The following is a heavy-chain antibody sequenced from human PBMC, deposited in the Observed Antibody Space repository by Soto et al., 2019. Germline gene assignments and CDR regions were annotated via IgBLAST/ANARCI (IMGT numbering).Heavy chain of an antibody. CDR2: ISGYNSNT. J-gene: IGHJ4*02. CDR1: GYSFANYG. Sequence: ASVKVCCKASGYSFANYGITWVRQAPGQGLEWMGWISGYNSNTNYAQKFEGRVTMTKDTTKSTAYLEVRSLRFDDTAVYYCGRERQWEPVLYWGQGTPVTVSS. D-gene: IGHD1-26*01. V-gene: IGHV1-18*01. CDR3: GRERQWEPVLY.